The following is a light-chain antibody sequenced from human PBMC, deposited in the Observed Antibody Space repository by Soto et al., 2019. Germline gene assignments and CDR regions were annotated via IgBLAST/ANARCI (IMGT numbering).Light chain of an antibody. CDR2: EAS. V-gene: IGKV1-33*01. Sequence: DIQMTQSPSSLSASVGDRITITCQASQDISKYLIWYQQTPGKAPKFLIYEASNLERGVPSRFSGSGSGTDFTFTINSLQPADIATYYCQQYHSLPFTFGPGTKLDIK. CDR1: QDISKY. J-gene: IGKJ3*01. CDR3: QQYHSLPFT.